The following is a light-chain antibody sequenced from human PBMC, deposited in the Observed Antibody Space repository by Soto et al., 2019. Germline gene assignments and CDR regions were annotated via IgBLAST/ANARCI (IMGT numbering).Light chain of an antibody. CDR2: GAS. J-gene: IGKJ2*01. Sequence: EIVKTQSPATLSVSPGERATLSCRASQTVSSFLAWYQQKPGQAPRLLIYGASTRATGIPARFSGSGSGTEFTLTISSLQSEDFAVYYCQQYNNWPRTFGQGTKLEIK. CDR3: QQYNNWPRT. CDR1: QTVSSF. V-gene: IGKV3-15*01.